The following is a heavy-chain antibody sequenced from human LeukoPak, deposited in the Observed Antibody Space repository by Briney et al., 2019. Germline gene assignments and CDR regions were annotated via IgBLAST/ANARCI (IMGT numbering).Heavy chain of an antibody. CDR3: ARQEYYDSKNDY. V-gene: IGHV4-39*07. Sequence: SEALSLTCTVSGGSISSSSYYWGWIRQPPGKGLGWIGSIYYSGSTYYNPSLKSRVTISVDTSKNQFSLKLSSVTAADTAVYYCARQEYYDSKNDYWGQGTLVTVSS. J-gene: IGHJ4*02. D-gene: IGHD3-22*01. CDR1: GGSISSSSYY. CDR2: IYYSGST.